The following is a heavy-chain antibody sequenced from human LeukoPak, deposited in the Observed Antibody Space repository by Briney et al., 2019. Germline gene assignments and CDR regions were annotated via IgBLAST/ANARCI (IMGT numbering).Heavy chain of an antibody. CDR2: IYYSGST. Sequence: PSETLSLTCTVSGGSISSYYWSWIRQPPGKGLEWIGYIYYSGSTNYNPSLKSRVTISVDTSKNQFSLRLSSVTAADTAVYYCAANMRPEYFQHWGQGTLVTVSS. J-gene: IGHJ1*01. V-gene: IGHV4-59*08. CDR3: AANMRPEYFQH. CDR1: GGSISSYY. D-gene: IGHD2/OR15-2a*01.